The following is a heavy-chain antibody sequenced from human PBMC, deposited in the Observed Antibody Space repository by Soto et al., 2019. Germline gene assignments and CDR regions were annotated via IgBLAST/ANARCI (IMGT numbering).Heavy chain of an antibody. D-gene: IGHD2-15*01. CDR2: IIPIFGTA. CDR1: GGTFSSYA. V-gene: IGHV1-69*05. Sequence: QVQLVQSGAEVKKPGSSVKVSCKASGGTFSSYAISWVRQAPGQGLEWMGGIIPIFGTANYAQKFQGRVTMSPDDSTSTAYMELSGLPSWDTAVYYWAGRCSGAFCYWGQGTLVTVSS. CDR3: AGRCSGAFCY. J-gene: IGHJ4*02.